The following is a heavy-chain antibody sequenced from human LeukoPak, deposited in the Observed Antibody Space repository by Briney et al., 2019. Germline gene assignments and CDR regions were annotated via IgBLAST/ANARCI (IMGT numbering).Heavy chain of an antibody. J-gene: IGHJ6*03. CDR3: AREELGYCSSISCPDYYYYYMDV. CDR1: GFTFSTYW. D-gene: IGHD2-2*01. Sequence: PGGSLRLSCAAPGFTFSTYWMSWVRQAPGKGLEWVANIKQDGSEKNYVDSVKGRFTISRDNAKKPLYLQMNSLRAEDTAVYYCAREELGYCSSISCPDYYYYYMDVWGKGTTVTVSS. V-gene: IGHV3-7*01. CDR2: IKQDGSEK.